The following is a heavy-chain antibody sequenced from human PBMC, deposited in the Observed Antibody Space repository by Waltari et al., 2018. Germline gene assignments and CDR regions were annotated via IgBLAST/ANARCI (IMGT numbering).Heavy chain of an antibody. V-gene: IGHV4-59*11. CDR2: IYYSGST. D-gene: IGHD1-7*01. CDR1: GGSISSHY. CDR3: ARELELRSYYGMDV. Sequence: QVQLQESGPGLVKPSETLSLTCTVSGGSISSHYWSWIRQPPGKGLEWIGYIYYSGSTNYNPSLKSRVTISVDTSKNQFSLKLSSVTAADTAVYYCARELELRSYYGMDVWGQGTTVTVSS. J-gene: IGHJ6*02.